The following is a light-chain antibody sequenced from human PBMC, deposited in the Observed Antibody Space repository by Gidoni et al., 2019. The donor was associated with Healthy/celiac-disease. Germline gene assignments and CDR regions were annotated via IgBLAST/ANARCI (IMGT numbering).Light chain of an antibody. CDR2: QDS. Sequence: SYELTQPPSVSVSPGQTASITCSGDKLGDKYACWYQQKPGQSPVLVIYQDSKRPSGIPERFSGSNSGNTATLTISGTQAMDEADYYCQAWDSSTAHVFGTGTKATVL. CDR3: QAWDSSTAHV. V-gene: IGLV3-1*01. J-gene: IGLJ1*01. CDR1: KLGDKY.